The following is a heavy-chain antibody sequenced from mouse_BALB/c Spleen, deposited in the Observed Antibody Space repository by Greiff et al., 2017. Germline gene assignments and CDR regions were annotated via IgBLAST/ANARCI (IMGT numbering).Heavy chain of an antibody. CDR2: INPSTGYT. Sequence: VQLQQSGAELAKPGASVKMSCKASGYTFTSYWMHWVKQRPGQGLEWIGYINPSTGYTEYNQKFKDKATLTADKSSSTAYMQLSSLTSEDSAVYYCARDYRYDGGYAMDYWGQGTSATVSS. CDR3: ARDYRYDGGYAMDY. V-gene: IGHV1-7*01. J-gene: IGHJ4*01. CDR1: GYTFTSYW. D-gene: IGHD2-14*01.